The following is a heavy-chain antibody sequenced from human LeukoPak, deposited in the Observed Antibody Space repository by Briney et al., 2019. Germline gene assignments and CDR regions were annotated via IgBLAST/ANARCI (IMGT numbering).Heavy chain of an antibody. J-gene: IGHJ3*02. CDR3: ARGWFDAFDI. D-gene: IGHD3-9*01. V-gene: IGHV3-13*01. CDR2: ICTAGDT. CDR1: GFTFSSYD. Sequence: PGGSLRLSCAASGFTFSSYDMHWVRHAPGKGLEWVSHICTAGDTYSPASVTGRFTISRETAKNSLYLRMNSLRAGDTAVYYCARGWFDAFDIWGERTMVTVSS.